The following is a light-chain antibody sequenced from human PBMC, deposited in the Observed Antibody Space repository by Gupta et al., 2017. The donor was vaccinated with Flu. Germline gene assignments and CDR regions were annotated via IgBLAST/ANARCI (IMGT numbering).Light chain of an antibody. CDR3: HQDRSSPT. Sequence: PGSRSLSPGERATLSCRASQSLTSSYLEWYQQKPGQAPRLIIYGTSHSAIGSPDRFSGSGYEKDFTLASSRREHEDFAVYCGHQDRSSPTFGQGTMVEI. CDR1: QSLTSSY. J-gene: IGKJ1*01. CDR2: GTS. V-gene: IGKV3-20*01.